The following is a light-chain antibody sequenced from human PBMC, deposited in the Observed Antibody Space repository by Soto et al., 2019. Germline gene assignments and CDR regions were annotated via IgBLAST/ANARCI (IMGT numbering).Light chain of an antibody. V-gene: IGKV2-28*01. CDR2: LVS. CDR3: LQALQTSYT. CDR1: QSLLHSNGYNY. Sequence: DIVMTQSLLSLPVTPGEPASISCRSSQSLLHSNGYNYLDWYLQKPGQSPQLLIYLVSNRASGVPDRFNGSGSGTDFTLKISRVEAEDVGVYYCLQALQTSYTFGQGTKLEIK. J-gene: IGKJ2*01.